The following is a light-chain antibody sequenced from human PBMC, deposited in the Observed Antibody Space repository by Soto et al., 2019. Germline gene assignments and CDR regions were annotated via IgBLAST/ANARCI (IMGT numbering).Light chain of an antibody. Sequence: DIVMTQSPLSLSVTPGEPASISCRSSQSLLHSNGHTYLDWYLQKPGQSPQLLIYWASNRASGVPERFGGSGSGTDFTLKISRVEAEDVGVYYCMQALQSLPLTFGGGTKVEIK. CDR2: WAS. V-gene: IGKV2-28*01. J-gene: IGKJ4*01. CDR3: MQALQSLPLT. CDR1: QSLLHSNGHTY.